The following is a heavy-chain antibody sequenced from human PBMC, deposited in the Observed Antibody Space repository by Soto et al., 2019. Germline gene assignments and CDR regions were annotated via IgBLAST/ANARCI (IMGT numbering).Heavy chain of an antibody. V-gene: IGHV1-69*12. D-gene: IGHD4-4*01. Sequence: QVQLVQSGAEVKKPGSSVKVSCKASGGTFSSYAISWVRQAPGQGLEWMGGIIPIFGTANYAQKFQGRVTXXAXEXXSTAYMELSSLRSEDTAVYYCASLSAGYSNPPSDYWGQGTLVTVSS. CDR3: ASLSAGYSNPPSDY. CDR1: GGTFSSYA. CDR2: IIPIFGTA. J-gene: IGHJ4*02.